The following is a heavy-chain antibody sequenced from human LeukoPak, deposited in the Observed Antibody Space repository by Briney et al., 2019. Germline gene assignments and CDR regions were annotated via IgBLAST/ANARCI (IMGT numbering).Heavy chain of an antibody. CDR2: IIPILGIA. D-gene: IGHD3-22*01. V-gene: IGHV1-69*02. CDR1: GYTFTGYY. CDR3: ATRLRYYYDSSGSSDY. J-gene: IGHJ4*02. Sequence: ASVKVSCKASGYTFTGYYMHWVRQAPGQGLEWMGRIIPILGIANYAQKFQGRVTITADKSTSTAYMELSSLRSEDTAVYYCATRLRYYYDSSGSSDYWGQGTLVTVSS.